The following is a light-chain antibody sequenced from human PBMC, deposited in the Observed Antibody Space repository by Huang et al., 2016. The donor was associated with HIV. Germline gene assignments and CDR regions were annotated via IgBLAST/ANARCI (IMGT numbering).Light chain of an antibody. V-gene: IGKV1-5*03. CDR3: QQYNTYLYT. J-gene: IGKJ2*01. Sequence: DIQMTQSPSTLSASVGDRVTITCRASQNINTWLSWYQQKQGKAPDLLIYRASSLQGGVPSIFTGSGSGTEFTLTITSLQPDDLGTYYCQQYNTYLYTFGQGTKLEI. CDR2: RAS. CDR1: QNINTW.